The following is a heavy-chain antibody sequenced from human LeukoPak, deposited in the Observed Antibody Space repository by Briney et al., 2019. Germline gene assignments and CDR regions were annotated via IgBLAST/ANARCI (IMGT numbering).Heavy chain of an antibody. CDR1: GFTFSDYN. CDR3: ARDSGNYYDSSGYYRKYAFDI. D-gene: IGHD3-22*01. Sequence: GGSLRLSCAASGFTFSDYNMRWIRQAPGKGLEWVSSISRSGSTKYYADSVKGRFTISRDNAKNSLFLQMNSLRAEDTAVYYCARDSGNYYDSSGYYRKYAFDIWGQGTMVTVSS. V-gene: IGHV3-11*01. CDR2: ISRSGSTK. J-gene: IGHJ3*02.